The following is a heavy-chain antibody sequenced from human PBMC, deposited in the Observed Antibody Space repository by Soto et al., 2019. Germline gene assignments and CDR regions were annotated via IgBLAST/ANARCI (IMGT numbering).Heavy chain of an antibody. J-gene: IGHJ4*01. Sequence: EVQLVESGGGLVQPGGSLRLSCAASGFTLSGRSMHWVRQAPGKGLVWVAGIDNAGTDSTYEDSVKGRFTSSRDNAKKLLNLQRTRLTVVDYSVYYSAGGWCGPDVWGKGTLVTVSS. CDR3: AGGWCGPDV. V-gene: IGHV3-74*01. CDR1: GFTLSGRS. D-gene: IGHD3-16*01. CDR2: IDNAGTDS.